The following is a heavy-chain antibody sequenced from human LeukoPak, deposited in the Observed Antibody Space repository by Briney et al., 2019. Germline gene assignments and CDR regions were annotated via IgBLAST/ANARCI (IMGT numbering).Heavy chain of an antibody. CDR2: VHLSGRT. V-gene: IGHV4-4*02. Sequence: PGGSLRLSCAGSGFTFSNYWVHWVRQPPGEGLEWIGEVHLSGRTHYNPSLESRVTMSVDMSENHISLRLTSVTAADTAVYYCAREGGPYRPLDYSGQGTLVTVSS. CDR1: GFTFSNYW. J-gene: IGHJ4*02. CDR3: AREGGPYRPLDY.